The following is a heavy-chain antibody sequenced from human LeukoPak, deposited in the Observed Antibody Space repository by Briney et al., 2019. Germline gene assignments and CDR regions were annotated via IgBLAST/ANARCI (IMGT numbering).Heavy chain of an antibody. CDR3: ASPPWYYFDY. CDR2: ISYDGSNK. V-gene: IGHV3-30-3*01. Sequence: GRSLRLSCAASGFTFSSYFMHWVRQAPGKGLEWVAVISYDGSNKYYADSVKGRFTISRDNSKNTLYLQMNSLRAEDTAVYYCASPPWYYFDYWGQGTLVTVSS. D-gene: IGHD2-8*02. J-gene: IGHJ4*02. CDR1: GFTFSSYF.